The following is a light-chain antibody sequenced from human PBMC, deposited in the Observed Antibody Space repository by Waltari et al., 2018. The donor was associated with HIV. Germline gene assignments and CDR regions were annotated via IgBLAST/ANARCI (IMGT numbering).Light chain of an antibody. CDR2: AAS. V-gene: IGKV1-27*01. CDR1: QGISNY. J-gene: IGKJ3*01. CDR3: QKYNNAPRSFT. Sequence: DIQMTQSPSSLSASVGDRVTITCRASQGISNYLAWYQQKPGKVPKLLISAASTLQSGVPAPFGVSGSGTDFTLTISSLQPEDVATYYCQKYNNAPRSFTFGPGTKVDIK.